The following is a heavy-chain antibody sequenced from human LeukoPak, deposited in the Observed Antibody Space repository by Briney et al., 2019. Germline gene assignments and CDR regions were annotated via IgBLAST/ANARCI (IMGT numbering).Heavy chain of an antibody. Sequence: LEWIGEINHSGSTNSTPSLNRRVTISVDTSKNQFSPQLSSVTAADTAVYYCAPREDWFDPWGQGTLXTVSS. CDR3: APREDWFDP. V-gene: IGHV4-34*01. J-gene: IGHJ5*02. CDR2: INHSGST.